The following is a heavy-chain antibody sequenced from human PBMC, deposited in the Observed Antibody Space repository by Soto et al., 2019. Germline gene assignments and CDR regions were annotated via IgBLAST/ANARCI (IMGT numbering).Heavy chain of an antibody. J-gene: IGHJ6*04. CDR3: ANQYSGYAVDV. CDR2: IYYSGST. CDR1: GGSISSSSYY. V-gene: IGHV4-39*01. D-gene: IGHD5-12*01. Sequence: QLQLQESGPGLVKPSETLSLTCTVSGGSISSSSYYWGWIRQPPGKGLEWIGSIYYSGSTYYNPSLKRRVTISVDTSKNQFSLKLSSVTAADTAVYYCANQYSGYAVDVWGKGTTVTVSS.